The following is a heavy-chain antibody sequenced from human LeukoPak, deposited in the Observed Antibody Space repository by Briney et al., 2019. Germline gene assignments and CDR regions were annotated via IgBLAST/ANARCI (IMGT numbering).Heavy chain of an antibody. V-gene: IGHV3-9*03. CDR3: AKGLGAARGTNAFDI. CDR2: ISWNSGSI. J-gene: IGHJ3*02. Sequence: GGSLRLSCAASGFTFDDYAMHWVRQAPGKGLEWVSGISWNSGSICYADSVKGRFTISRDNAKNSLYLQMSSLRAEDMALYYCAKGLGAARGTNAFDIWGQGTMVTVSS. D-gene: IGHD6-6*01. CDR1: GFTFDDYA.